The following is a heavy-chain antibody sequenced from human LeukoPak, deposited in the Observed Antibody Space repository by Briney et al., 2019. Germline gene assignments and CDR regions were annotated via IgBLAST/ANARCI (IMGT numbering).Heavy chain of an antibody. CDR2: IYYSGST. CDR1: GGSISSGDYY. D-gene: IGHD3-22*01. J-gene: IGHJ4*02. CDR3: ARDRYDSSGYIDY. Sequence: PSQTLSLTCTVSGGSISSGDYYWSWIHQPPGKGLEWIGYIYYSGSTYYNPSLKSRVTISVDTSKNQFSLKLSSVTAADTAVYYCARDRYDSSGYIDYWGQGTLVTVSS. V-gene: IGHV4-30-4*01.